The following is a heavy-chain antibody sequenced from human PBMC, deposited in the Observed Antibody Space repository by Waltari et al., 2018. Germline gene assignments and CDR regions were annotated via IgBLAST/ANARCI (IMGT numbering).Heavy chain of an antibody. CDR1: GFTFSGSE. CDR2: ISSSGNTI. Sequence: EVLLVESGGGLVQPGGSLRLPCTASGFTFSGSEMNWVRQAPGKGLEWVSYISSSGNTIYYADSVKARFTTSRDNAKNSLYLQMNSLRVDDTAVYYCARRPYYYHGMDVWGQGTTVTVSS. J-gene: IGHJ6*02. CDR3: ARRPYYYHGMDV. V-gene: IGHV3-48*03.